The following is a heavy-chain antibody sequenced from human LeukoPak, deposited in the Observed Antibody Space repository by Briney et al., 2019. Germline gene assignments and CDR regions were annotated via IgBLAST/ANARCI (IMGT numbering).Heavy chain of an antibody. CDR2: IYYSGST. J-gene: IGHJ4*02. CDR1: GGSISNYY. CDR3: ARVLKGRAPFDY. V-gene: IGHV4-59*08. Sequence: PSETLSLTCTVSGGSISNYYWSWIRQSPVKGLEWIGFIYYSGSTNYNPSLKSRVTISVDTSKNQFSLKLSSVTAADTAVYYCARVLKGRAPFDYWGQGTLVTVSS.